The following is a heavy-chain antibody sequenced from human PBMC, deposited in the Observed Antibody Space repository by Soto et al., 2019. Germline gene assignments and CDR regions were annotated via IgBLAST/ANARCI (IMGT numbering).Heavy chain of an antibody. CDR1: GGSISSSSYY. J-gene: IGHJ4*02. Sequence: SETLSLTCTVSGGSISSSSYYWGWIRQPPGKGLEWIGSIYYGGSTYYNQSLKSGFTISGDTSKNKLSLKLSSVSAADTAVYYCARHWDYDSSGYYFDYWGQGTLVTVSS. CDR3: ARHWDYDSSGYYFDY. D-gene: IGHD3-22*01. V-gene: IGHV4-39*01. CDR2: IYYGGST.